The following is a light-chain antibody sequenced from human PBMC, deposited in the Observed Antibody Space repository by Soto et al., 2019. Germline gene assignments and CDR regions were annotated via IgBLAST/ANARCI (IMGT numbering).Light chain of an antibody. Sequence: TVLTQSPGTLSLSPLERATFSCRASQSVGGNSLAWYQQRPGQAPRLLIYDTSKRATGIPDRFSGSGSGTDFTLTISRLEPADFAVYYCQQYKNSPRTFGQGTKVDIK. V-gene: IGKV3-20*01. CDR3: QQYKNSPRT. J-gene: IGKJ1*01. CDR1: QSVGGNS. CDR2: DTS.